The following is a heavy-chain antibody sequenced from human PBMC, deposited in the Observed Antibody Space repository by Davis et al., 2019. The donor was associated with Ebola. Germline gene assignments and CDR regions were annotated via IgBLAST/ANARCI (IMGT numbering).Heavy chain of an antibody. CDR3: ARGVDKVVPAAIYYYYGMDV. CDR1: GYTFTGYY. D-gene: IGHD2-2*01. CDR2: INPNSGGT. J-gene: IGHJ6*02. Sequence: AASVKVSCKASGYTFTGYYMHWVRQAPGQGLEWMGWINPNSGGTNYAQKFQGWVTMTRDTSISTAYMELSRLRSDDTAVYYCARGVDKVVPAAIYYYYGMDVWGQGTTVTVSS. V-gene: IGHV1-2*04.